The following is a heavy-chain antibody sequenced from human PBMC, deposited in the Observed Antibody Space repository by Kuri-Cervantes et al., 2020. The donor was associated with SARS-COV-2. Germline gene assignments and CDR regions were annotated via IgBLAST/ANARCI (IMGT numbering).Heavy chain of an antibody. CDR3: ARGIAVAGVLDI. CDR2: IYYSGST. D-gene: IGHD6-19*01. Sequence: SETLSLTCAVSGYSISSGYYWGWIRQPPGKELEWIGYIYYSGSTNYNPSLKSRVTISVDTSKNQFSLKLSSVTAADTAVYYCARGIAVAGVLDIWGQGTMVTVSS. CDR1: GYSISSGYY. V-gene: IGHV4-61*01. J-gene: IGHJ3*02.